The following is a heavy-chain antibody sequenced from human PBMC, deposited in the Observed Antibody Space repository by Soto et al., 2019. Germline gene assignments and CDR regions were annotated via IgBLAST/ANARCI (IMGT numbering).Heavy chain of an antibody. CDR2: IYHGGNT. D-gene: IGHD3-22*01. CDR1: GAPISTGNW. V-gene: IGHV4-4*02. J-gene: IGHJ5*01. CDR3: ARHSSYYYDSIAYYDS. Sequence: VHLQESGPGLVQSSGTLSLTCGVSGAPISTGNWWTWVRQPPGKGLEWIGEIYHGGNTNYRPSLKSRVTISVDKAKNQFSLRLSSVTAADTAVYYCARHSSYYYDSIAYYDSWGQGALVTVSS.